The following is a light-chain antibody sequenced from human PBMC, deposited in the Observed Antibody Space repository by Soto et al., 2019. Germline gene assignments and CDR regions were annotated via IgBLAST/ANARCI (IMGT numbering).Light chain of an antibody. CDR3: QQYNNWPPLDT. CDR1: QSVSRH. J-gene: IGKJ5*01. Sequence: EVVLTQSPAALSLSPGERATLSCRASQSVSRHLAWYQQKPGQAPRLLILDASDRATGIPARFSGSGSGTEFTLTISSLQSEDFAVYYCQQYNNWPPLDTFGQGTRLEI. CDR2: DAS. V-gene: IGKV3-15*01.